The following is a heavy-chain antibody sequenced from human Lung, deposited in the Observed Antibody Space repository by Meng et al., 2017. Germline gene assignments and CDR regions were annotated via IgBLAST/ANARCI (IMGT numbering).Heavy chain of an antibody. V-gene: IGHV3-15*01. CDR2: IKSNTDGGTA. CDR1: GFYFNNAW. CDR3: TWDDKAVSDY. J-gene: IGHJ4*02. D-gene: IGHD1-26*01. Sequence: VHLVEAGGDLVKPGGSLSLSCAASGFYFNNAWMSWGRQAPGKGLEWVGRIKSNTDGGTAEYAAPVTGRFTISRDDSKSTLYLQMSGLRIDDTGVYYCTWDDKAVSDYWGQGTLVTVSS.